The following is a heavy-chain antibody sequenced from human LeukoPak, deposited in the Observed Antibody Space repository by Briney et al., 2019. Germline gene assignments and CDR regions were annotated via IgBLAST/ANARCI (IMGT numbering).Heavy chain of an antibody. CDR1: GFTVSSNY. CDR3: AREGYYYDSSGYFAY. J-gene: IGHJ4*02. CDR2: IYSGGST. D-gene: IGHD3-22*01. V-gene: IGHV3-53*01. Sequence: GGSLRLSCAASGFTVSSNYMSWVRQAPGKGLEWVSVIYSGGSTYYADSVKGRFTISRDNSKNTLYLQMNSLRAEDTAVHYCAREGYYYDSSGYFAYWGQGTLVTVSS.